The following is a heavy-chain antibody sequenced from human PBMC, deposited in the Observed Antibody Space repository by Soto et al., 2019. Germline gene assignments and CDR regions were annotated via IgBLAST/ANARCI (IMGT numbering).Heavy chain of an antibody. V-gene: IGHV3-64*01. CDR3: ATTGYSSGRGASWGYYYYGMDV. CDR1: GFTFSSYA. Sequence: EVQLVESGGGLVQPGGSLRLSCAASGFTFSSYAMHWVRQAPGKGLEYVSAISSNGGSTYYANSVKGRFTISRDNSKNTLYLQMGSLRAEDMAVYYCATTGYSSGRGASWGYYYYGMDVWGQGTTVTVSS. D-gene: IGHD6-19*01. CDR2: ISSNGGST. J-gene: IGHJ6*02.